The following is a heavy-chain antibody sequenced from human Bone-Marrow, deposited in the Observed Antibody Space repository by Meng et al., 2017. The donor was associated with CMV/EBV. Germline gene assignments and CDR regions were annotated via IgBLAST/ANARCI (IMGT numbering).Heavy chain of an antibody. Sequence: SETLSLTCTVSGGSISSSSYYWGWIRQPPGKGLEWIGSIYYSGITNYNPSLKSRVTISVDTSKNQFSLKLSSVTAADTAVYYCARGLAALGWGQGTLVTVSS. J-gene: IGHJ4*02. CDR1: GGSISSSSYY. CDR2: IYYSGIT. V-gene: IGHV4-39*07. D-gene: IGHD2-15*01. CDR3: ARGLAALG.